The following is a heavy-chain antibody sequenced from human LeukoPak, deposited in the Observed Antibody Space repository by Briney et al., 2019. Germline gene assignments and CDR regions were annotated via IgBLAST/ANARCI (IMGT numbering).Heavy chain of an antibody. CDR3: AKDLDGRMGGPITFDY. CDR2: IGTVGDT. D-gene: IGHD1-26*01. CDR1: GFTFSNYD. J-gene: IGHJ4*02. V-gene: IGHV3-13*01. Sequence: GGSLRLSCAASGFTFSNYDMHWVRQAAGKGLEWVSAIGTVGDTYYLDSVKGRFIISRENAKNTLYLQMNSLRAGDTAVYYCAKDLDGRMGGPITFDYWGQGTLVTVSS.